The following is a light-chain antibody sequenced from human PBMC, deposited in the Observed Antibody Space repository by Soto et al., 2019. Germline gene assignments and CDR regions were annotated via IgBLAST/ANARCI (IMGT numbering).Light chain of an antibody. Sequence: DIQMTQSPSSLSASVEDRVIITCRASQSISNHLNWCRQKPGKAPKLLIFAASSLQSGVPSRFSGSGSGTDFTLTISSLQPEDFATYYCQQSYSTPSITFGQGTRLEI. V-gene: IGKV1-39*01. CDR2: AAS. CDR3: QQSYSTPSIT. CDR1: QSISNH. J-gene: IGKJ5*01.